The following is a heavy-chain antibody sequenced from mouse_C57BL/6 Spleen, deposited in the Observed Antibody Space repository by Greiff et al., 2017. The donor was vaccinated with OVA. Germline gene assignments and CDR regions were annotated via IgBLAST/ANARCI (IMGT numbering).Heavy chain of an antibody. CDR3: ARKDYDYGIAY. Sequence: VKLMESGAELARPGASVKLSCKASGYTFTSYGISWVKQRTGQGLEWIGEIYPRSGNTYYNEKFKGKATLTADKSSSTAYMELRSLTSEDSAVYFCARKDYDYGIAYWGQGTLVTVSA. J-gene: IGHJ3*01. D-gene: IGHD2-4*01. CDR1: GYTFTSYG. V-gene: IGHV1-81*01. CDR2: IYPRSGNT.